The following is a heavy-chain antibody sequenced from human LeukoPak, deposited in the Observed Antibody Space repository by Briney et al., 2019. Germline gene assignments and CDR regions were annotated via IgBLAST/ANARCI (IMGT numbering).Heavy chain of an antibody. Sequence: ASAKVSCKASGYTFTSNYIHWVRQAPGQGLEWMGMIYPRDGSTSYAQKFQGRVTVTRDTSTSTVHMELSGLRSEDAAVYYCARDQEGFDYWGQGTLVTVSS. J-gene: IGHJ4*02. CDR2: IYPRDGST. CDR3: ARDQEGFDY. CDR1: GYTFTSNY. V-gene: IGHV1-46*01.